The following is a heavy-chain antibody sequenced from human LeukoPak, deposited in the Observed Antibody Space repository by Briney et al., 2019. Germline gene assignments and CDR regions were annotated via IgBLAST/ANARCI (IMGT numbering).Heavy chain of an antibody. V-gene: IGHV3-30*02. CDR3: ARELLLWFGEYASGAFDI. CDR2: IPYDGSNK. Sequence: GGSLRLSCAASGFTFSNYGMHWVRQAPGKGLEWLSYIPYDGSNKYYADSVKGRFTIFRDNSKNTLFLQMNSLRPEDTAVYYCARELLLWFGEYASGAFDIWGQGTMVTVSS. D-gene: IGHD3-10*01. CDR1: GFTFSNYG. J-gene: IGHJ3*02.